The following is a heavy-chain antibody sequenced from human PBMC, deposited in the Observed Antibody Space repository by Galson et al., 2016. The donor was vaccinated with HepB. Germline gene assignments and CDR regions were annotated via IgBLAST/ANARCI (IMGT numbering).Heavy chain of an antibody. J-gene: IGHJ3*02. V-gene: IGHV3-21*01. Sequence: LRLSCAASGFSFSSYSMNWVRQAPGKGLEWVSSISTRSSYIYYADSVKGRFTISRDNAMNSLYLQMNSLRAEDTAVYHCARTLPRAGAFDIWGQGTMVTVSS. CDR3: ARTLPRAGAFDI. CDR2: ISTRSSYI. CDR1: GFSFSSYS.